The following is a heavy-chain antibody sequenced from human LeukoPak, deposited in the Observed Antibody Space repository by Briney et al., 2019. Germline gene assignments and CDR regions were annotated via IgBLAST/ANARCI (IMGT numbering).Heavy chain of an antibody. Sequence: ASVKVPCKASGYTFTCYDINWVRQATGQGLEWMGWMNPNSGNTGYAQKFQSRVTITRNTSISTAYMELSSLRSEDTAVYYCARGFGAYSSSWYGGYWFDPWGQGTLVTVSS. D-gene: IGHD6-13*01. CDR1: GYTFTCYD. CDR2: MNPNSGNT. J-gene: IGHJ5*02. CDR3: ARGFGAYSSSWYGGYWFDP. V-gene: IGHV1-8*03.